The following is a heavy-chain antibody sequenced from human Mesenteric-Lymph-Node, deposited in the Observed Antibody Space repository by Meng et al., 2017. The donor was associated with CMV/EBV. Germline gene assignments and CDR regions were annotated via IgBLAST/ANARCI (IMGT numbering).Heavy chain of an antibody. J-gene: IGHJ4*02. CDR1: GGSISSYY. CDR2: IYYSGST. Sequence: ESLKISCTVSGGSISSYYWSWIRQPPGKGLEWIGYIYYSGSTNYNPSLKSRVTISVDTSKNQFSLKLSSVTAADTAVYYCATGGGADCSSTSCYLPNFDYWGQGTLVTVSS. D-gene: IGHD2-2*01. V-gene: IGHV4-59*01. CDR3: ATGGGADCSSTSCYLPNFDY.